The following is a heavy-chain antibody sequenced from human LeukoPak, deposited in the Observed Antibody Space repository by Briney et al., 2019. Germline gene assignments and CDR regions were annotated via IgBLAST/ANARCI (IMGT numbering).Heavy chain of an antibody. Sequence: SETLSLTCTVSGGSISSSSYYWGWIRQPPGKGLEWIGSIYYSGSTNYNPSLKSRVTISVDTSKNQFSLKLSSVTAADTAVYYCARGAIVVPAAYYYYYGMDVWGQGTTVTVSS. CDR3: ARGAIVVPAAYYYYYGMDV. J-gene: IGHJ6*02. V-gene: IGHV4-39*07. D-gene: IGHD2-2*01. CDR1: GGSISSSSYY. CDR2: IYYSGST.